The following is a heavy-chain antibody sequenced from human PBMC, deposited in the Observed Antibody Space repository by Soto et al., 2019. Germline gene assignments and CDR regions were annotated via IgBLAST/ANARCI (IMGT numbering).Heavy chain of an antibody. J-gene: IGHJ5*02. D-gene: IGHD3-10*01. CDR2: VYYTGST. CDR1: GGSIISDEYY. CDR3: ASDPVYGSGSYYQGP. V-gene: IGHV4-30-4*01. Sequence: QVQLQESGPGLVKPSQTLSLTCSVSGGSIISDEYYWTWIRQPPGGGLEGIGHVYYTGSTSYSPSLKSRLTISVDTSKNQLSLKLSSVTAADTAVYYCASDPVYGSGSYYQGPWGQGTLVTVSS.